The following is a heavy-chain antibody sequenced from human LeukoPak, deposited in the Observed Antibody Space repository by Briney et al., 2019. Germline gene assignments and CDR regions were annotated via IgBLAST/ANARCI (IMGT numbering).Heavy chain of an antibody. V-gene: IGHV4-30-4*01. CDR2: SGST. CDR3: ARATYYYDSRGDSHNWFDP. J-gene: IGHJ5*02. Sequence: SGSTYYTPSLKSRVTISVDTSKNQFSLKLSSVTAADTAVYYCARATYYYDSRGDSHNWFDPWGQGTLVTVSS. D-gene: IGHD3-22*01.